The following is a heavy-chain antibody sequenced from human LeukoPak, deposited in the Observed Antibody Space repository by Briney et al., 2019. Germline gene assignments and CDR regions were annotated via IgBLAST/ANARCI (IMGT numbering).Heavy chain of an antibody. CDR1: GGTLSSYA. CDR2: IIPIFGTA. V-gene: IGHV1-69*13. J-gene: IGHJ4*02. D-gene: IGHD3-10*01. Sequence: ASVTVSCKASGGTLSSYAISWVRQAPGQGLEWMGGIIPIFGTANYAQKFQGRVTITADESTSTAYMELSSLRSEDTAVYYCAREGFHGRELFPTFDYWGQGTRVTVSS. CDR3: AREGFHGRELFPTFDY.